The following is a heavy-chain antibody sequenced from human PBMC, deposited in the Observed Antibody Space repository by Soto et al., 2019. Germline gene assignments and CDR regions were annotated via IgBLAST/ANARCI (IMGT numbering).Heavy chain of an antibody. CDR3: RSSTYYYDSNEDWFDP. D-gene: IGHD3-22*01. V-gene: IGHV1-69*13. Sequence: SVKVSCKASGGPFSTSTISWVRQAPGQGLEWMGGIIPIFGTTNYAQKFQGRVTIAADESTNEVFMELSSLRSEDTAVYYCRSSTYYYDSNEDWFDPWGQGTLVTVSS. CDR1: GGPFSTST. J-gene: IGHJ5*02. CDR2: IIPIFGTT.